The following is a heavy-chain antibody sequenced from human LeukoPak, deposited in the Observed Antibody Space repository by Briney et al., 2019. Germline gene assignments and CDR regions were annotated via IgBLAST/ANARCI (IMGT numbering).Heavy chain of an antibody. V-gene: IGHV1-18*01. D-gene: IGHD3-16*01. CDR2: ISAYNGNT. CDR1: GYTFTSYG. J-gene: IGHJ6*03. Sequence: GASVKVSCKASGYTFTSYGISWVRQAPGQGLEWMGWISAYNGNTNYAQKLQGRVTMTTDTSTSTAYMELRSLRSDDTAVYYCARGGNSANGYYYYYYMDVWGKGTTVTVSS. CDR3: ARGGNSANGYYYYYYMDV.